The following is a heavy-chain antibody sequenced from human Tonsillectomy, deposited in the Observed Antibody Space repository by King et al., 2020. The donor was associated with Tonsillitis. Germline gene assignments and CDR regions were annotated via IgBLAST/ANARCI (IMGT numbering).Heavy chain of an antibody. V-gene: IGHV3-30*02. CDR1: GFTFSSCA. CDR2: IRYDGSTK. CDR3: AKANTSVPFDY. Sequence: QLVESGGGVVQPGGSLRLSCAASGFTFSSCAMHWVRQAPGKGLEWVAFIRYDGSTKYYADSVRGRFTISRDNSKNTLYLQMNSLRAEDTAVYYCAKANTSVPFDYWGQGTLVTVSS. J-gene: IGHJ4*02. D-gene: IGHD2/OR15-2a*01.